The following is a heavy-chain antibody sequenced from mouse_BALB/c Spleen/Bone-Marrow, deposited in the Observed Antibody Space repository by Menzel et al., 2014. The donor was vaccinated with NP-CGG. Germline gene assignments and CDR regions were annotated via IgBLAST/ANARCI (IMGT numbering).Heavy chain of an antibody. V-gene: IGHV6-6*02. CDR3: TRTGYFDN. J-gene: IGHJ2*01. CDR1: GSTFSNYW. Sequence: EVKLMESGGGLVQPGGSMKLSCVASGSTFSNYWMNWVRQSPEKGLEWVAEIRLKSNNYATHYAESVKGRFTISRDDSKSSVYQQMNNLRAEDTGIYYCTRTGYFDNWGQGITLTVSS. CDR2: IRLKSNNYAT. D-gene: IGHD4-1*01.